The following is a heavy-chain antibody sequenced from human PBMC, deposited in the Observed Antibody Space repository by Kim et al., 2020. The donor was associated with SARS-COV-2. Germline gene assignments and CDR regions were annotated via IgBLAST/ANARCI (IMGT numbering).Heavy chain of an antibody. D-gene: IGHD2-15*01. J-gene: IGHJ5*02. CDR1: GASLRGVF. V-gene: IGHV4-34*01. CDR3: AGGLRDAWEAAYA. Sequence: SETLSLTCTVYGASLRGVFWTWIRQPPGKGLQWIGEVTNTGSPYYDASPSSRLTISSDTSENQLSLRLSPVTDADTGVYYCAGGLRDAWEAAYAWGQVALVTVSP. CDR2: VTNTGSP.